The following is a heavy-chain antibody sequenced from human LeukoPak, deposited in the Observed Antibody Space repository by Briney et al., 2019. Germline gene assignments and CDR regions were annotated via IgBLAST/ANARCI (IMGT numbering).Heavy chain of an antibody. D-gene: IGHD3-3*01. CDR1: GFTFSSYA. Sequence: GGSLRLSCAASGFTFSSYAMSWVRQAPGKGLEWVSAISGSGGSTYYADSVKGRFTISGDNSKNTLYLQMNSLRAEDTAVYYCAKEGNNYDFWSGHYYYMDVWGKGTTVTVSS. J-gene: IGHJ6*03. V-gene: IGHV3-23*01. CDR3: AKEGNNYDFWSGHYYYMDV. CDR2: ISGSGGST.